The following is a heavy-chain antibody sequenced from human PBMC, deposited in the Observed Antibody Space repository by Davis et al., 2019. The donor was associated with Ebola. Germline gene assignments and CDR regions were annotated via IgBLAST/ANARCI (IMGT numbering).Heavy chain of an antibody. V-gene: IGHV3-53*01. J-gene: IGHJ6*04. CDR1: EFTVSNAY. CDR3: ARGIVGVIPMDV. D-gene: IGHD1-26*01. CDR2: IYGGGNI. Sequence: PGGSLRLSCAASEFTVSNAYMSWVRQAPGKGLEWVSFIYGGGNIYYADSVKGRFTISRDNSKNTLYLQMSSLRAEDTAVYYCARGIVGVIPMDVWGKGTTVIVSA.